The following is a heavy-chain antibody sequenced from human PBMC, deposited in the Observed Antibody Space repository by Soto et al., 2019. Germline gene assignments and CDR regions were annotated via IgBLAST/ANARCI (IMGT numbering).Heavy chain of an antibody. CDR3: ARMYSSGSGWFHP. J-gene: IGHJ5*02. CDR1: GYSITAVGYY. CDR2: FYSSGSI. V-gene: IGHV4-31*03. Sequence: SETLSLTCFLSGYSITAVGYYWSWIRRHPGKGLEWIGSFYSSGSIIYNPSLRSRVSISGDTSSNQFSMSLTSVTAADTARYYCARMYSSGSGWFHPWGQGTLVTVSS. D-gene: IGHD6-19*01.